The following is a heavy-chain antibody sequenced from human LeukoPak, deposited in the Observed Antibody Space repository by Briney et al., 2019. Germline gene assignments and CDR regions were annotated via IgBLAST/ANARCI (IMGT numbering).Heavy chain of an antibody. D-gene: IGHD2/OR15-2a*01. CDR3: ARDSFSTIALYY. CDR1: GGSFSGYY. Sequence: PSETMSLTCAVYGGSFSGYYWSWIRQPPGKGLEWTGEINHSGSTNYNPSLKSRVTISVDTSKNQFSLKLSSVTAADTAVYYCARDSFSTIALYYWGQGTLVTVSS. J-gene: IGHJ4*02. CDR2: INHSGST. V-gene: IGHV4-34*01.